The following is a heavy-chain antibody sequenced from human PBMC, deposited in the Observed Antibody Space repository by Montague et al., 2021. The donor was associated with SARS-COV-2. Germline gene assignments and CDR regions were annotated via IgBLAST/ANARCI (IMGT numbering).Heavy chain of an antibody. CDR2: INESGYII. D-gene: IGHD1-26*01. J-gene: IGHJ4*02. CDR1: GFTFSGYY. Sequence: SLRLSCAASGFTFSGYYMTWVRQAPGKGLEWVSYINESGYIIYYADSVKGRFTISRDNAKNSLNLQMNSLRAEDTAMYYCAKDSRAIAYWGQGTLVTVSS. CDR3: AKDSRAIAY. V-gene: IGHV3-11*01.